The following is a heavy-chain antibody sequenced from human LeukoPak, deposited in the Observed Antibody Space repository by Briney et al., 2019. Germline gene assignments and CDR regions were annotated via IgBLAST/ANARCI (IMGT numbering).Heavy chain of an antibody. D-gene: IGHD5-18*01. Sequence: SVKVSCKASGGTFSSYAISWVRQAPGQGLEWMGGITPIFGTANYAQKFQGRVTITTDESTSTAYMELSSLRSEDTAVYYCATEWIQPGTSPMPDAFDIWGQGTMVTVSS. J-gene: IGHJ3*02. CDR3: ATEWIQPGTSPMPDAFDI. CDR2: ITPIFGTA. V-gene: IGHV1-69*05. CDR1: GGTFSSYA.